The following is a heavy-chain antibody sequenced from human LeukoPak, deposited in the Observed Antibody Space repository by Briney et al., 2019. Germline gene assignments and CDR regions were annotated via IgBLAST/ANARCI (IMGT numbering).Heavy chain of an antibody. CDR2: INHSGST. J-gene: IGHJ4*02. CDR3: ARGIAAAGIDY. V-gene: IGHV4-34*01. CDR1: GGSFSGYY. Sequence: ASETLSLTCAAYGGSFSGYYWSWIRQPPGKGLGWIGEINHSGSTNYNPSLKSRVTISVDTSKNQFSLKLSSVTAADTAVYYCARGIAAAGIDYWGQGTLVTVSS. D-gene: IGHD6-13*01.